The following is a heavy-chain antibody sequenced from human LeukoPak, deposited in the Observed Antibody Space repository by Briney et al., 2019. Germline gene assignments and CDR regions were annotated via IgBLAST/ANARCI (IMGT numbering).Heavy chain of an antibody. D-gene: IGHD6-19*01. Sequence: GGSLRLSCAASGFTFSGHSMSWVRQAPGKGLEWVSAISSAGDVTFYADSVKGRFIVSRDQFNNILSLQMNTLRAEDTAIYHCARRGWLVNFDYWGQGTLVTVSS. CDR3: ARRGWLVNFDY. V-gene: IGHV3-23*01. CDR2: ISSAGDVT. J-gene: IGHJ4*02. CDR1: GFTFSGHS.